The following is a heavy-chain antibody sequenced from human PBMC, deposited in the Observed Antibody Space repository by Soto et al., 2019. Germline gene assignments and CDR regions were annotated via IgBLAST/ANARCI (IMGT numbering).Heavy chain of an antibody. D-gene: IGHD1-1*01. Sequence: EVQLLESGGGLVQPGGSLRLSCAASGFTFSSYAMSWVRQAPGKGLEWVSAISGSGGSTYYADSVKGRFTISRDNSKNTLYLQMNSLRAEDTAVYYCAKVVQLEHQGYYYYYYYMDVWGKGTTVTVSS. J-gene: IGHJ6*03. CDR2: ISGSGGST. V-gene: IGHV3-23*01. CDR1: GFTFSSYA. CDR3: AKVVQLEHQGYYYYYYYMDV.